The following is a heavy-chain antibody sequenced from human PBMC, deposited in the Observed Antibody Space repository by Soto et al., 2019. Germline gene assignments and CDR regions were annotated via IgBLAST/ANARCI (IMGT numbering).Heavy chain of an antibody. D-gene: IGHD6-19*01. CDR3: AKRIAVADKDDALDI. J-gene: IGHJ3*02. V-gene: IGHV3-23*01. CDR2: ISGSGGST. Sequence: SMIRHAPGEGLEWVSAISGSGGSTYYADTVKGGFTTSRDNSKNTLYLQMNRLRDEDTAVYFCAKRIAVADKDDALDIWGQGTTVTVSS.